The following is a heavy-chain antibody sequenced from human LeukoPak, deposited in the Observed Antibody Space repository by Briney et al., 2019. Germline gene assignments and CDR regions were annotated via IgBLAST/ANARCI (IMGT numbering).Heavy chain of an antibody. CDR1: GFTFSDYY. J-gene: IGHJ5*02. CDR3: ARGLAANDWFDP. Sequence: GGSLRLSCAASGFTFSDYYMSWIRQAPGKGLEWLSYISASSGIRYYADSVKGRFTISRDNAKNSLYLQMNSLRAEDTAVYYCARGLAANDWFDPWGQGTLVTVSS. V-gene: IGHV3-11*01. CDR2: ISASSGIR. D-gene: IGHD2-15*01.